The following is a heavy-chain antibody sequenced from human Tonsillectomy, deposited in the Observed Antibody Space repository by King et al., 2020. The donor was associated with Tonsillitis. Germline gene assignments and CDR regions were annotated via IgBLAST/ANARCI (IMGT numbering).Heavy chain of an antibody. Sequence: QLQESGPGLVKPSETLSLTCTVSAGSISYYYWTWLRQPPGKGLEWIGFINYSESTNSNPSLKSRVTISVYTSNKQFSLNLSSVTAADTSVYYCARYSGSVDPFDIWGQGKVVTVSS. J-gene: IGHJ3*02. CDR2: INYSEST. D-gene: IGHD1-26*01. CDR3: ARYSGSVDPFDI. V-gene: IGHV4-59*01. CDR1: AGSISYYY.